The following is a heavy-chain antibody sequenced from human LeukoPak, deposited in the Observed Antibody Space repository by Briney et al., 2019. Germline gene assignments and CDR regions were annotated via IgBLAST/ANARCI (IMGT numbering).Heavy chain of an antibody. Sequence: PSETLSLTCTVSGGSITSYYWSWIRQPPGKGLEWIGYIFYSGSTNCNPSLKSRVTISLDTSKNQFSLKLSSVTAADTAVYYCARDRNSVYDYWGQGTLVTVSS. V-gene: IGHV4-59*01. D-gene: IGHD5/OR15-5a*01. CDR3: ARDRNSVYDY. CDR1: GGSITSYY. J-gene: IGHJ4*02. CDR2: IFYSGST.